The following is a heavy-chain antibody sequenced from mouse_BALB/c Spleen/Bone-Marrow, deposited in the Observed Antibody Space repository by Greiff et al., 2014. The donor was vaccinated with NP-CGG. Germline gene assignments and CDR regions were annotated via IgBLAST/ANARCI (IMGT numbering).Heavy chain of an antibody. CDR2: IYPGDGDT. V-gene: IGHV1-80*01. CDR3: ARSGWEGFAD. CDR1: GFSFSMYW. J-gene: IGHJ2*02. Sequence: VQLQQSGADLVRPGSSVKISCKPSGFSFSMYWMNWVKQGPGQGLEWIGQIYPGDGDTEYNGRFKGKATLTADKSSSTAYMQLSSLTSEDSAVYFCARSGWEGFADWGQGTSLTVSS. D-gene: IGHD1-1*02.